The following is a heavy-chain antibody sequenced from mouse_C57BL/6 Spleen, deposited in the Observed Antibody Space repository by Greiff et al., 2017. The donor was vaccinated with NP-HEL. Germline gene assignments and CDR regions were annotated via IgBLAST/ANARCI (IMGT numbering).Heavy chain of an antibody. CDR3: ARRTTVVAPYAMDY. Sequence: QVQLKQPGAELVKPGASVKMSCKVSGYTFTSYWLTWVKQRPGQGLEWIGDIYPGSGSTNYNEKFKSMATLTVDTSASTAYMPLSSLTSEDSAVCYCARRTTVVAPYAMDYWGKGTSVTVSS. CDR1: GYTFTSYW. D-gene: IGHD1-1*01. J-gene: IGHJ4*01. V-gene: IGHV1-55*01. CDR2: IYPGSGST.